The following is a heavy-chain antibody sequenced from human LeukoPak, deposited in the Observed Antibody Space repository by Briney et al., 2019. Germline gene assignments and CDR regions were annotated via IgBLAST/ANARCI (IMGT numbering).Heavy chain of an antibody. CDR3: AREGGYSADANGDAFDI. V-gene: IGHV5-51*01. CDR2: IYPGDSDT. CDR1: GYSFTSYW. D-gene: IGHD5-12*01. Sequence: GESPKISCKGSGYSFTSYWIGWVRQMPGKGLEWMGIIYPGDSDTRYSPSFQGQVTISADKSISTAYLQWSSLKASDTAMYYCAREGGYSADANGDAFDIWGQGTMVTVSS. J-gene: IGHJ3*02.